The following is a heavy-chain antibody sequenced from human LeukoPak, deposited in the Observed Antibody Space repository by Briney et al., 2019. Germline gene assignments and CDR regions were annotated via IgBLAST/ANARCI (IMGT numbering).Heavy chain of an antibody. J-gene: IGHJ4*02. D-gene: IGHD6-13*01. V-gene: IGHV1-69*05. CDR3: ARLHVEQQLVPTESDY. Sequence: SVKVSCKASGGTFSSYAISWVRQAPGQGLEWMGRIILIFGTANYAQKFQGRVTITTDESTSTAYMELSSLRSEDTAVYYCARLHVEQQLVPTESDYWGQGTLVTVSS. CDR1: GGTFSSYA. CDR2: IILIFGTA.